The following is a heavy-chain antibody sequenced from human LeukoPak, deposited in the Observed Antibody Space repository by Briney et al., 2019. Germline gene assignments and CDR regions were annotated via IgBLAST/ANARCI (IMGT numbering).Heavy chain of an antibody. V-gene: IGHV1-3*01. CDR2: INAGNGNT. D-gene: IGHD2-15*01. J-gene: IGHJ5*02. Sequence: ASVKVSCKASGYTFTSYAMHWVRQAPGQRLEWMGWINAGNGNTKYSQKFQGRVTITRDTSASTAYMELSSLRSEDTAVYYCARRLGWWEPNNWFDPWGQGTLVTVSS. CDR1: GYTFTSYA. CDR3: ARRLGWWEPNNWFDP.